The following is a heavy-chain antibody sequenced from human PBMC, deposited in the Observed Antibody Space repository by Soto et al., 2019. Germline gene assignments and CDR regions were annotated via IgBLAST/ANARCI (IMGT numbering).Heavy chain of an antibody. Sequence: QVQLVQSGAEVKKPGASVKVSCKASGYNFGNYDLNWVRQATGQGLEWMGWMNPKNGDTGNAQKFQGRVTLTRDTPRSAAYTELTGPRPDDTAVYYCARGPSRLIMIADPDKGLLGLDHWGQGTLVIVSS. V-gene: IGHV1-8*02. CDR3: ARGPSRLIMIADPDKGLLGLDH. J-gene: IGHJ5*02. CDR2: MNPKNGDT. CDR1: GYNFGNYD. D-gene: IGHD2-21*01.